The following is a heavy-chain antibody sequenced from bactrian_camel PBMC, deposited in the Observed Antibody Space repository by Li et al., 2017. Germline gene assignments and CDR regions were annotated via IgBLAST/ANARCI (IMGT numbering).Heavy chain of an antibody. Sequence: QVQLVESGGGSVQPGGSLTLSCTVSDFTSEPSFDQFDMGWYRQAPGNDCELVSLTRSDETTLYGASVEGRFTVSKDNVKNSVYLQLDDLKPEDTGMYYCATDSHPTCVTGGWWPRANLFGYWGQGTQVTVS. D-gene: IGHD7*01. CDR2: LTRSDETT. CDR1: DFTSEPSFDQFD. J-gene: IGHJ6*01. CDR3: ATDSHPTCVTGGWWPRANLFGY. V-gene: IGHV3S60*01.